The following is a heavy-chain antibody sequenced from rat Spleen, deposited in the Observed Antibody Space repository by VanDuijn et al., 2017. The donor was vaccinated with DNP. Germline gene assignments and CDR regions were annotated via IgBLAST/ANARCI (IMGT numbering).Heavy chain of an antibody. CDR2: ISSGGST. Sequence: QVQLKESGPGLVQPSQTLSLTCTVSGFSLTSNSVHWVRQPPGKVLEWIAAISSGGSTYYNSALKSRLSISRDTSKSQVFLKMNSLQTEDTATYYCARGPFSYWGQGTLVTVSS. J-gene: IGHJ3*01. CDR1: GFSLTSNS. V-gene: IGHV2-6*01. CDR3: ARGPFSY.